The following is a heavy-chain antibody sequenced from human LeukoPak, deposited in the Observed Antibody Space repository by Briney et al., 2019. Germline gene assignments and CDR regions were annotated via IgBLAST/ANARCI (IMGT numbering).Heavy chain of an antibody. CDR2: ISRNSGSI. J-gene: IGHJ4*02. CDR1: GFTFDDYA. Sequence: GRSLRLSCAASGFTFDDYAMHWVRQAPGKGLEWVSGISRNSGSIGYADSVKGRFTISRDNAKHSLYLQMNSLRAEDTALYYCAKHIGAIAHLGYFDYWAQGTLVTVSS. D-gene: IGHD3-16*02. CDR3: AKHIGAIAHLGYFDY. V-gene: IGHV3-9*01.